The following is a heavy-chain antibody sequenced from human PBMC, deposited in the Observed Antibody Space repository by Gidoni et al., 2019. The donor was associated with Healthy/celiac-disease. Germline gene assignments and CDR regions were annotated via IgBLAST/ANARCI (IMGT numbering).Heavy chain of an antibody. CDR3: ARTGVEAVQQLHCSSTSCYGLDY. Sequence: QVQLQQWGAGLLKPSETLSLTCAVYGGSFSGSYWSWIRQPPGKGLEWIGEINHSGSTNYNPSLKSRVTISVDTSKNQFSLKLSSVTAADTAVYYCARTGVEAVQQLHCSSTSCYGLDYWGQGTLVTVSS. J-gene: IGHJ4*02. CDR2: INHSGST. CDR1: GGSFSGSY. D-gene: IGHD2-2*01. V-gene: IGHV4-34*01.